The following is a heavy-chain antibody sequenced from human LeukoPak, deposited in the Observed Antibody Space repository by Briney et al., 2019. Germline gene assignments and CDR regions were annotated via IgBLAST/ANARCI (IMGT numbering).Heavy chain of an antibody. J-gene: IGHJ5*02. V-gene: IGHV4-34*01. Sequence: PSETLSLTCAIYGGSFSGFYWSWIRQPPGKGLEWIGEINHSGSTNYNPSLKSRVTISVDTSKNQFSLKLSSVTAADTAVYYCARDLSGSYSNENWFDPWGQGTLVTVSS. CDR2: INHSGST. CDR1: GGSFSGFY. D-gene: IGHD1-26*01. CDR3: ARDLSGSYSNENWFDP.